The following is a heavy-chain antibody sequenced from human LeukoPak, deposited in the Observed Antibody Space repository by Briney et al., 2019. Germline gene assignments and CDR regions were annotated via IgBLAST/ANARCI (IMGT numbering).Heavy chain of an antibody. Sequence: SATLSLTCTVSGGSISSYYVSWIRQPPGKGLEWIGYISYTGSTDYNPSLKSRVTISVDMSKNQFSLKVSSVTAADTAVYYCARGSVYFDSWGQGTLVTVSS. CDR3: ARGSVYFDS. J-gene: IGHJ4*02. CDR1: GGSISSYY. CDR2: ISYTGST. V-gene: IGHV4-59*01.